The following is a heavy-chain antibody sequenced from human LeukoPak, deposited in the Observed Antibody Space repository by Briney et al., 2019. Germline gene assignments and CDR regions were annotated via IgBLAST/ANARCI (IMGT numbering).Heavy chain of an antibody. CDR2: IYYSGST. D-gene: IGHD5-12*01. Sequence: SETLSLTCTVSGGSISSYYWSRIRQPPGKGLEWIGYIYYSGSTNYNPSLKSRVTISVDTSKNQFSLKLSSVTAADTAVYYCARDSGYGTDYWGQGTLVTVSS. J-gene: IGHJ4*02. CDR3: ARDSGYGTDY. CDR1: GGSISSYY. V-gene: IGHV4-59*01.